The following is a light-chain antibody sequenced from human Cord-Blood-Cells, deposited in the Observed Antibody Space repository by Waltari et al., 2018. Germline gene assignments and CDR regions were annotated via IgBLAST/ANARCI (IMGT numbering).Light chain of an antibody. CDR2: DVR. CDR1: SSDVGGYNY. CDR3: SSYTSSSTVV. V-gene: IGLV2-14*01. Sequence: QSALTQPASVSGSPGQSITISCTGTSSDVGGYNYVSWYQQHPGKAPKLMIYDVRNRPSGVSSRFSGSKSGNTASLTISGLQAEDEADYYCSSYTSSSTVVFGGGTKLTVL. J-gene: IGLJ2*01.